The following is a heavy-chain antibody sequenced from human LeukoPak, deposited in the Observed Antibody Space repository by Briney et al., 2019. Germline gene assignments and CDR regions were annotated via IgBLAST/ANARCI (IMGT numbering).Heavy chain of an antibody. V-gene: IGHV3-7*01. CDR1: GFTFRSFG. J-gene: IGHJ4*02. CDR2: INLDGSEK. CDR3: AKMGGSGYHIDY. D-gene: IGHD3-22*01. Sequence: GGSLRLSCAASGFTFRSFGMSWVRQAPGKGLEWVANINLDGSEKYYVDSVKGRFTISRDNAKNSLYLQMNSLRAEDTAVYYCAKMGGSGYHIDYWGQGTLATVSS.